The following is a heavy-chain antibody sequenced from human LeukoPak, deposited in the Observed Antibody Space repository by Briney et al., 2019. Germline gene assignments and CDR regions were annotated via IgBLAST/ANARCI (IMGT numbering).Heavy chain of an antibody. CDR1: GYTFTSYY. Sequence: APVKVSCKASGYTFTSYYMHWVRQAPGQGLEWMGIINPSGGSTSYAQKFQGRVTMTRDTSTSTVYMELSSLRSEDTAVYYCAREYGNGDYPLNWFDPWGQGTLVCVSS. D-gene: IGHD4-17*01. CDR3: AREYGNGDYPLNWFDP. CDR2: INPSGGST. J-gene: IGHJ5*02. V-gene: IGHV1-46*01.